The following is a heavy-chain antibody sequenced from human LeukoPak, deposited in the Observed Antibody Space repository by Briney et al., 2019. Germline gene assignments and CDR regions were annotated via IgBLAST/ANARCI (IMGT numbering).Heavy chain of an antibody. V-gene: IGHV1-2*06. CDR3: ARVGGSGAYYAFDY. Sequence: ASVKVSCKASGYTFIAYYIHWVRQAPGQGLEWMGRINPNSGDTDYAQKFQGRIIMSRDTSISTLYMDLSRLRSDDTAVYYCARVGGSGAYYAFDYWGQESLVTVSS. D-gene: IGHD3-16*01. CDR1: GYTFIAYY. J-gene: IGHJ4*02. CDR2: INPNSGDT.